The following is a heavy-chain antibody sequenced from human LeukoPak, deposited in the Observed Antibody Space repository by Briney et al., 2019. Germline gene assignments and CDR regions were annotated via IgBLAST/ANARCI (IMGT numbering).Heavy chain of an antibody. D-gene: IGHD3-3*01. J-gene: IGHJ5*02. CDR3: VYYTIYGVIRWFDP. CDR1: GFTFSSYA. Sequence: GGSLRLSCAASGFTFSSYAMSWVRQAPGKGLEWVSAISGSGGSTYYADSVKGRFTISRDYSTNTLYLEMSSLRTEDTAVYYCVYYTIYGVIRWFDPWGQGTLVTVSS. CDR2: ISGSGGST. V-gene: IGHV3-23*01.